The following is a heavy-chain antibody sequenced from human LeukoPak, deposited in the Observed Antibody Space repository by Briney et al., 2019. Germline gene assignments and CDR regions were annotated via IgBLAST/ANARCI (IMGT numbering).Heavy chain of an antibody. CDR3: ASHVSLGED. CDR1: GGTFSSYA. D-gene: IGHD3-10*01. Sequence: ASVKVSCKASGGTFSSYAISWVRQAPGQGLEWMGRVIPILGIANYAQKFQGRVTITADKSTSTAYMELSSLRSEDTAVYYCASHVSLGEDWGQGTLVTVSS. V-gene: IGHV1-69*04. J-gene: IGHJ4*02. CDR2: VIPILGIA.